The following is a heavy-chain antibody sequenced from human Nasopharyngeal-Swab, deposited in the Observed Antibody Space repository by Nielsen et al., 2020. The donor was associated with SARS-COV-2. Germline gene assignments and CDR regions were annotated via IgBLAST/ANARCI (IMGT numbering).Heavy chain of an antibody. Sequence: LTCAASGFTFDDYTMHWVRQAPGKGLEWVSLISWDGGSTYYADSVKGRFTISRDNSKNSLYLQMNSLRTEDTALYYCAMIGGSVIDYWGQGTLVTVSS. D-gene: IGHD2-15*01. J-gene: IGHJ4*02. CDR1: GFTFDDYT. CDR2: ISWDGGST. CDR3: AMIGGSVIDY. V-gene: IGHV3-43*01.